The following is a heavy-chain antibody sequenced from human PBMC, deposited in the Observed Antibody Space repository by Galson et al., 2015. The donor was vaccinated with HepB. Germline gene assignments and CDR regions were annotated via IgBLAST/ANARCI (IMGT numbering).Heavy chain of an antibody. V-gene: IGHV3-7*01. CDR2: IKQDGREK. D-gene: IGHD6-19*01. CDR3: TRDSRSGQWGPGGMDV. J-gene: IGHJ6*02. Sequence: SLRLSCAASGFSFSSYWMSWVRQAPGRGLEWAANIKQDGREKYYVDSVKGRFTISRDNAKTSLYLQMNSLRVEDTAVYYCTRDSRSGQWGPGGMDVWGQGTTVTVSS. CDR1: GFSFSSYW.